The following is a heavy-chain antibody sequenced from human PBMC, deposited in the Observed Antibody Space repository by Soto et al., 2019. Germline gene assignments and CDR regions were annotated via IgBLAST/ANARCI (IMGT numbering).Heavy chain of an antibody. J-gene: IGHJ4*02. D-gene: IGHD2-2*01. CDR3: ARDYGYCSSTSCYYRGYETPGY. Sequence: GSSVKVSCKASGYTFTRYGISWVRQAPGQGLEWMGWISAYNGNTNYAQKLQGRVTMTTDTSTSTAYMKLRSLRSDDTAVYYGARDYGYCSSTSCYYRGYETPGYWGQATLVTVSS. CDR2: ISAYNGNT. CDR1: GYTFTRYG. V-gene: IGHV1-18*01.